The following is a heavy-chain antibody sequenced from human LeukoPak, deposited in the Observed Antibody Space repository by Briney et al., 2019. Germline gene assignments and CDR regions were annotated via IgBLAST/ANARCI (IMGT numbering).Heavy chain of an antibody. D-gene: IGHD3-22*01. J-gene: IGHJ5*02. Sequence: GASVKISCKASGYTFTSYYMHWVRQAPGQGLEWMGWINPNSGGTNYAQKFQGRVTMTRDTSISTAYMELSRLRSDDTAVYYCARDRVLGDSSGYYYAWGQGTLVTVSS. V-gene: IGHV1-2*02. CDR3: ARDRVLGDSSGYYYA. CDR1: GYTFTSYY. CDR2: INPNSGGT.